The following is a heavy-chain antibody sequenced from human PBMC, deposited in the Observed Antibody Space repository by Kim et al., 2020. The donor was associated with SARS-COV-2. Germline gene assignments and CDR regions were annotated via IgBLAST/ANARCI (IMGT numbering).Heavy chain of an antibody. CDR3: ARDLGMRYGSGSFYYYGMDV. D-gene: IGHD3-10*01. J-gene: IGHJ6*02. CDR2: INTNTGNP. V-gene: IGHV7-4-1*02. CDR1: GYTFTSYA. Sequence: ASVKVSCKASGYTFTSYAMNWVRQAPGQGLEWMGWINTNTGNPTYAQGFTGRFVFSLDTSVSTAYLQISSLKAEDTAVYYCARDLGMRYGSGSFYYYGMDVWGQGTTVTVSS.